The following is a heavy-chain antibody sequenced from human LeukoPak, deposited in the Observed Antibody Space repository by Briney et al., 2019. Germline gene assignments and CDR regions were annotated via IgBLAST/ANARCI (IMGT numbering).Heavy chain of an antibody. V-gene: IGHV3-23*01. CDR1: GLTFSSYD. CDR2: ISGSGGST. Sequence: PGGSLRLSCAASGLTFSSYDMTWVRQAPGKGLEWVSGISGSGGSTYYEDSVKGRFTISRDNSKNTLYLQMNSLRAEDTAVYYCAKNSGGTCYSHLDYWGQGTLVTVSS. D-gene: IGHD2-15*01. CDR3: AKNSGGTCYSHLDY. J-gene: IGHJ4*02.